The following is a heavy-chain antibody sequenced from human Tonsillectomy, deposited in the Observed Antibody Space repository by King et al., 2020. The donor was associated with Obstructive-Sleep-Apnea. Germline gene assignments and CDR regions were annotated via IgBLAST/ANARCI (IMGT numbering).Heavy chain of an antibody. J-gene: IGHJ4*02. D-gene: IGHD3-16*01. CDR1: GVSVRITNW. CDR2: IYHSGDT. CDR3: ARVDGSHSGEFFDN. V-gene: IGHV4-4*02. Sequence: QVQLQESGPGLVKPSGTLSLTCAVSGVSVRITNWWSWVRHPPGKGLEWIGEIYHSGDTNYNPSLKSRVTISIDKSKNQFSVRLTSVTAADTAVYYCARVDGSHSGEFFDNWGQGTLVAVPS.